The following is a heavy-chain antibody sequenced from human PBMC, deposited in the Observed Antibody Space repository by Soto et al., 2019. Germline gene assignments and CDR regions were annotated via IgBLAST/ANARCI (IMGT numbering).Heavy chain of an antibody. Sequence: GSLRLSCAASGFTFNTYAMNWVRQAPGKGLEWVASISGSGGTTYYADSVKGRFTVSRDASKNTLFLQMNSLSAEDTAVYYCAKGFIVVVTAIRPDDNFDVWGQGTMVTVS. D-gene: IGHD2-21*02. V-gene: IGHV3-23*01. J-gene: IGHJ3*01. CDR1: GFTFNTYA. CDR2: ISGSGGTT. CDR3: AKGFIVVVTAIRPDDNFDV.